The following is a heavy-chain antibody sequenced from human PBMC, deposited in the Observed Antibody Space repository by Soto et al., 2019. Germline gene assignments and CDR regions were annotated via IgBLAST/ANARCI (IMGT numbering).Heavy chain of an antibody. CDR1: GFTFSSYA. V-gene: IGHV3-21*01. J-gene: IGHJ4*02. CDR3: AREEYYYDSSGYYWDYFDY. D-gene: IGHD3-22*01. Sequence: PGGSLRLSCVASGFTFSSYAMNWVRQAPGEGPEWVSSISSSSSYIYYADSVKGRFTISRDNAKNSLYLQMNSLRAEDTAVYYCAREEYYYDSSGYYWDYFDYWGQGTLVTVSS. CDR2: ISSSSSYI.